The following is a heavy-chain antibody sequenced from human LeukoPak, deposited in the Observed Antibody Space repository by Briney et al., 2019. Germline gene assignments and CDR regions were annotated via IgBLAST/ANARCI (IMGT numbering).Heavy chain of an antibody. D-gene: IGHD5-18*01. Sequence: KPSETLSLTCTVSGGSISSYYWSWIRLPPGKGLEWIGYIYYTGATYYNPSLKSRVTISLDTSKYQFSLKLSSVTAADAAVYYCARAGYSYGTGYYFDYWGQGALVTVSS. J-gene: IGHJ4*02. CDR1: GGSISSYY. CDR3: ARAGYSYGTGYYFDY. V-gene: IGHV4-59*01. CDR2: IYYTGAT.